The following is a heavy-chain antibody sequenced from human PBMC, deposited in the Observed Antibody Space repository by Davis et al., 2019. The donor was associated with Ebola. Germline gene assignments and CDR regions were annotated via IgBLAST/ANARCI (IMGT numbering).Heavy chain of an antibody. J-gene: IGHJ4*02. D-gene: IGHD3-3*01. Sequence: ASVKVSCKASGYTFSNYAMNWVRQAPGQRLEWMGWINAGNGNTKYSQKFQGRVTITRDTSASLVYMELSSLRYEDTAVYYCARRYNFWSGYQEAFDSWGQGTLVTVSS. V-gene: IGHV1-3*01. CDR1: GYTFSNYA. CDR2: INAGNGNT. CDR3: ARRYNFWSGYQEAFDS.